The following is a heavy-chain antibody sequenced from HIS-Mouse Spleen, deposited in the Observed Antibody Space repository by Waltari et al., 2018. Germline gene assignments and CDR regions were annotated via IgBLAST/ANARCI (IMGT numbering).Heavy chain of an antibody. CDR1: GYTFTGYY. CDR3: AVESIAAAGRRGNWFDP. CDR2: NNPNSGST. V-gene: IGHV1-2*02. D-gene: IGHD6-13*01. Sequence: QVQLVQSGAEVKKPGASVKVSCKASGYTFTGYYMHWVRQAPGQGLEWMGGNNPNSGSTNYAQKFQGRVTMTRDTSISTAYMELSRLRSDDTAVYYCAVESIAAAGRRGNWFDPWGQGTLVTVSS. J-gene: IGHJ5*02.